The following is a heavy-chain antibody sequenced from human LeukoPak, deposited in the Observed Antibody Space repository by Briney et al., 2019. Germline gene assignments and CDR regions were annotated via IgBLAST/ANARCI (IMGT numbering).Heavy chain of an antibody. CDR1: GFTFSNYA. D-gene: IGHD4/OR15-4a*01. V-gene: IGHV3-30-3*01. CDR3: ARDDCGANCYALIDY. J-gene: IGHJ4*02. Sequence: GGSMRLSCAASGFTFSNYAMHWVRQAPAKGLEGVAVISYDGSNQYYADSVKGRFTISRDNSKNTVYLQMTGLRAEDTAVYYCARDDCGANCYALIDYWGQGTLVTVSS. CDR2: ISYDGSNQ.